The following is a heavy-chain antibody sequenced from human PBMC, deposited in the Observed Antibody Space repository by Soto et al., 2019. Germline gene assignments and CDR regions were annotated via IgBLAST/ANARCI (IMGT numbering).Heavy chain of an antibody. CDR1: GFTFSSYW. CDR3: ARGYCSSTSCYRVVVAAAGRYAFDI. CDR2: INSDGSST. J-gene: IGHJ3*02. D-gene: IGHD2-2*01. V-gene: IGHV3-74*01. Sequence: GGTLRLSCAASGFTFSSYWMHWVRQAPGKGLVRVSRINSDGSSTSYADSVKGRFTISRDNAKNTLYLQMNSLRAEDTAVYYCARGYCSSTSCYRVVVAAAGRYAFDIWGQGTMVTVSS.